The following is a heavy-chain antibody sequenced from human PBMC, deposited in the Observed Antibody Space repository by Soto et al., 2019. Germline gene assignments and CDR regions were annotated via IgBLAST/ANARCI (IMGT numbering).Heavy chain of an antibody. D-gene: IGHD4-17*01. CDR3: ARVHYGDYGYGMDV. Sequence: QLQLQESGSGLVKPSQTLSLTCAVSGGSISSGGYSWSWIRQPPGKGLEWIGYIQHGGSTYYNPSLKSRVTISVDRSKNQFSLKLTSVTAADTAVYYCARVHYGDYGYGMDVWGQGTTVTVSS. J-gene: IGHJ6*02. V-gene: IGHV4-30-2*01. CDR1: GGSISSGGYS. CDR2: IQHGGST.